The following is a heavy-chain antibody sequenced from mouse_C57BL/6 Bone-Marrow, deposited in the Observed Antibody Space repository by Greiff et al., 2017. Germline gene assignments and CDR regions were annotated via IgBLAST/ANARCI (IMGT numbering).Heavy chain of an antibody. CDR3: ARGDGYSYYFDY. J-gene: IGHJ2*01. Sequence: VKLMESGAELVKPGASVKISCKASGYAFSSYWMNWVKQRPGKGLEWIGQIYPGDGDTNYNGKFKGKATLTADKSSSTAYMQLSSLTSEDSAVYFCARGDGYSYYFDYWGQGTTLTVSS. CDR1: GYAFSSYW. V-gene: IGHV1-80*01. D-gene: IGHD2-3*01. CDR2: IYPGDGDT.